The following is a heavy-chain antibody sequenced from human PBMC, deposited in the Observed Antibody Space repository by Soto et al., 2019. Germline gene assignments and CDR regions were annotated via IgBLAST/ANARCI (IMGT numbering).Heavy chain of an antibody. CDR1: GYTFTSYG. Sequence: ASVKVSCKASGYTFTSYGISWVRQAPGQGLEWMGWISAYNGNTNYAQKLQGRVTMTTDTSTSTAYMELRSLRSDDTAVYYCARKGITMVRGVISWRTPYYYYMDVWGKGPRSPSP. CDR3: ARKGITMVRGVISWRTPYYYYMDV. J-gene: IGHJ6*03. V-gene: IGHV1-18*01. CDR2: ISAYNGNT. D-gene: IGHD3-10*01.